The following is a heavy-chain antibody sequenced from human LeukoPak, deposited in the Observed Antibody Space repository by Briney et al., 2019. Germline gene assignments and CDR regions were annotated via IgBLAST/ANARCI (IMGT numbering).Heavy chain of an antibody. V-gene: IGHV3-11*01. Sequence: GGSLRLSCAASGFTFSDYYMSWIRRAPGKGLEWVSYISSSGSTIYYADSVKGRFTISRDNAKNSLYLQMNSLRAEDTAVYYCARFPENWVYYYYGMDVWGQGTTVTVSS. CDR3: ARFPENWVYYYYGMDV. J-gene: IGHJ6*02. D-gene: IGHD7-27*01. CDR1: GFTFSDYY. CDR2: ISSSGSTI.